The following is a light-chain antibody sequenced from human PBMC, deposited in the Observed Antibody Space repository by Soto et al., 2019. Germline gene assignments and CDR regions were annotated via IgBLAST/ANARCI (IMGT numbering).Light chain of an antibody. V-gene: IGKV3-20*01. J-gene: IGKJ1*01. CDR3: QHYGSSLWT. Sequence: ALTLSPGTLSLSPGERATLSCRASQSVSSSYLAWYQQKPGQAPRILIYGVSSRATGIPDRLNGSGSGTDVTLIICRLEPEDFAVYYCQHYGSSLWTFGQGTKV. CDR1: QSVSSSY. CDR2: GVS.